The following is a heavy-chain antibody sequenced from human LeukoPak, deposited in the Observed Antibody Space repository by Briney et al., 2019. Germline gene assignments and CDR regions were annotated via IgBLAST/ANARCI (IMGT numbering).Heavy chain of an antibody. CDR1: GFTFSDYY. D-gene: IGHD6-13*01. CDR3: ARGGRIAAAAY. J-gene: IGHJ4*02. CDR2: IRTSSSST. Sequence: PGGSLRLSCAASGFTFSDYYMSWIRQAPGKGLEWVAYIRTSSSSTDSADSVRGRFTISGDNAKNTLFLQMDSLRAEDTAVYYCARGGRIAAAAYWGQGTLVTVSS. V-gene: IGHV3-11*05.